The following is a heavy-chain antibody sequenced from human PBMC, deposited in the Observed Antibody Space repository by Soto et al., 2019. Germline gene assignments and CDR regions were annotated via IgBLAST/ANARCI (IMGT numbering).Heavy chain of an antibody. CDR3: ARDGSGYYGSFDI. CDR1: GGSISSYY. D-gene: IGHD3-3*01. Sequence: SETLSLTCTVSGGSISSYYWSWIRQPPGKGLEWIGYIYYSGSTNYNPSLKSRVTISVDTSKNQFSLKLSSVTAADTAVYYCARDGSGYYGSFDIWGQGTMGTVS. CDR2: IYYSGST. V-gene: IGHV4-59*01. J-gene: IGHJ3*02.